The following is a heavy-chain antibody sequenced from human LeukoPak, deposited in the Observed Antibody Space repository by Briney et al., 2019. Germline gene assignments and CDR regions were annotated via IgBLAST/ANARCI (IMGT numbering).Heavy chain of an antibody. V-gene: IGHV4-59*12. Sequence: SETLSLTCTVSGGSISSYYWSWIRQPPGKGLEWIGYIYYSGTTNYNPSLKRRVTISVDTSKNQFSLKLSSVTAADTAVYYCARFSPDYYDSSGYYYVYDYWGQGTLVTVSS. CDR2: IYYSGTT. CDR1: GGSISSYY. J-gene: IGHJ4*02. D-gene: IGHD3-22*01. CDR3: ARFSPDYYDSSGYYYVYDY.